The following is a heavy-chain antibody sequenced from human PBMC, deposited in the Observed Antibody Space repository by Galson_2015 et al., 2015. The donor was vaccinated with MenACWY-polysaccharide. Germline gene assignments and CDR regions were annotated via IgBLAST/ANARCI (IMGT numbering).Heavy chain of an antibody. CDR3: AREGFCSDGTCYLYDY. D-gene: IGHD2-15*01. Sequence: SLRLSCAASGFTFSNYGMAWVRQAPGKGLDWVSAMSRSGTTYYAASVKGRFTISRDNSKNTLYLQMSSLRVEDTAVYYCAREGFCSDGTCYLYDYWGQGTLVTVSS. CDR1: GFTFSNYG. J-gene: IGHJ4*02. V-gene: IGHV3-23*01. CDR2: MSRSGTT.